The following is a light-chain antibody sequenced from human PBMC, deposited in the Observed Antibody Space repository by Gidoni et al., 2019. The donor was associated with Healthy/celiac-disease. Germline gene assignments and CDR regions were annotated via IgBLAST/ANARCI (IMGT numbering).Light chain of an antibody. Sequence: EIVLTQSPATLSLSPGERATLSCRASQSVSSYLAWYQQKPGQAPRLLIYDASNRATGIPARFSGSASGTDFTLTISSLAPADFAAYSCQQRSNWVYTFGQGTKLEIK. V-gene: IGKV3-11*01. CDR1: QSVSSY. CDR3: QQRSNWVYT. CDR2: DAS. J-gene: IGKJ2*01.